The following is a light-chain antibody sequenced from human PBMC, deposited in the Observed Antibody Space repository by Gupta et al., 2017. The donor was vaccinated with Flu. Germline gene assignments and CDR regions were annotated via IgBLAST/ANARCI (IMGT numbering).Light chain of an antibody. CDR3: AAWDDSLNGWV. CDR2: RDN. J-gene: IGLJ3*02. Sequence: QSVLTQPPSASGTPGQRVTIPCSGSSSNIAINSAYWYQQLPAMAPKLLIYRDNQRPSRVPVRFSGSKSGTSASQAISGLRSEDEADYYCAAWDDSLNGWVFGGGTKLTV. CDR1: SSNIAINS. V-gene: IGLV1-47*01.